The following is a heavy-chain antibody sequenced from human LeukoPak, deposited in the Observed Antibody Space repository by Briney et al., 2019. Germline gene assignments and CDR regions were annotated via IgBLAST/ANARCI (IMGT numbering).Heavy chain of an antibody. Sequence: GASVKVSCKVFGYTLTELSMHWVRQAPGKGLEWMGGFDPEDGETIYAQKFQGRVTMTEDTSTDTAYMELSSLRSEDTAVYYCAAVLRYFDWLFSWGQGTLVTVSS. CDR2: FDPEDGET. D-gene: IGHD3-9*01. J-gene: IGHJ4*02. V-gene: IGHV1-24*01. CDR1: GYTLTELS. CDR3: AAVLRYFDWLFS.